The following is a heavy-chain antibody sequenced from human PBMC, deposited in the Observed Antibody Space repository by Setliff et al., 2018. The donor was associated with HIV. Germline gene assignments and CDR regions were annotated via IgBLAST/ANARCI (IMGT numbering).Heavy chain of an antibody. Sequence: SETLSLTCTVSGASITSHYWSWIRQSPGRELEWIGYIYSTGSTVSNPSLKSRVTILMDLSRNQLSLHLASVTTADTAVYFCAPGEGVASTYYHDWGQGTQVTVSS. D-gene: IGHD3-3*01. CDR2: IYSTGST. J-gene: IGHJ4*01. CDR3: APGEGVASTYYHD. V-gene: IGHV4-59*03. CDR1: GASITSHY.